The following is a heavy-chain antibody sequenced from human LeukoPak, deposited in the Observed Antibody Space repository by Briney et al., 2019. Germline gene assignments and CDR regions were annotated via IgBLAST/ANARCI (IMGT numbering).Heavy chain of an antibody. Sequence: KPGGSLRLSCAASGFTFSSYAMSWVRQAPGKGLEWVSAISGSGGSTYYADSVKGRFTISRDNSKNTLYLQMNSLRAEDTAVYYCAKPNYYDSGGYLFDYWGQGTLVTVSS. CDR3: AKPNYYDSGGYLFDY. D-gene: IGHD3-22*01. V-gene: IGHV3-23*01. CDR1: GFTFSSYA. CDR2: ISGSGGST. J-gene: IGHJ4*02.